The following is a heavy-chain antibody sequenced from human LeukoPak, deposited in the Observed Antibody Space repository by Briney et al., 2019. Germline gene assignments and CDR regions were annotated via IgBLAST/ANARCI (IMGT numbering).Heavy chain of an antibody. J-gene: IGHJ5*02. CDR2: INHSGST. V-gene: IGHV4-34*01. CDR1: GGSFSGYY. D-gene: IGHD2-2*01. CDR3: ARGVRYQLLSSLYTWFDP. Sequence: SETLSLTCAVYGGSFSGYYWSWIRQPPGKGLKWIGEINHSGSTNYNPSLKSRVTISVDTSKNQFSLKLSSVTAADTAVYYCARGVRYQLLSSLYTWFDPWGQGTLVTVSS.